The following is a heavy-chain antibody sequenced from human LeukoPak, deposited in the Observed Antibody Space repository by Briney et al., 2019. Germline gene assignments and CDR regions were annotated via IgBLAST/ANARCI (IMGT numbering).Heavy chain of an antibody. CDR3: ARGAYCSGGSCYSGGNYYYYYMDV. CDR2: MKQDGSEK. Sequence: GGSLRLSCVASGFTFTNYWMSWVRQAPGKGLEWVANMKQDGSEKYYVDSVKGRFTISRDNAKNSLYLQMNSLRAEDTAVYYCARGAYCSGGSCYSGGNYYYYYMDVWGKGTTVTVSS. D-gene: IGHD2-15*01. CDR1: GFTFTNYW. J-gene: IGHJ6*03. V-gene: IGHV3-7*01.